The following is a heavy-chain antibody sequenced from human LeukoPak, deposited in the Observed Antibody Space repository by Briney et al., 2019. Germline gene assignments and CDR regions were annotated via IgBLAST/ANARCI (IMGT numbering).Heavy chain of an antibody. Sequence: AGGSLRLSCAASGFTFSSYGMPWVRQAPGKGLEWVAVMWYDGSNKYYADSVKGRFTISRDNSKNTLYLQMNSLRAEDTAVYYCARDHYGDLAFDIWGQGTMVTVSS. CDR1: GFTFSSYG. V-gene: IGHV3-33*08. CDR3: ARDHYGDLAFDI. D-gene: IGHD4-17*01. J-gene: IGHJ3*02. CDR2: MWYDGSNK.